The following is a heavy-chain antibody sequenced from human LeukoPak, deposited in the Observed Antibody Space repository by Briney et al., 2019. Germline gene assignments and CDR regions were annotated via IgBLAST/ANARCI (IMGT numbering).Heavy chain of an antibody. Sequence: ASVKASCKASGYTFTSYGISWVLQAPGQRLESRGWISAYNGNTNYAQKLQGRVTMTTDNSTSTAYMELRSLRSDDTAVYYCARDGCSSTSCYRPPLDYWGQGTLVTVSS. CDR3: ARDGCSSTSCYRPPLDY. J-gene: IGHJ4*02. CDR2: ISAYNGNT. V-gene: IGHV1-18*01. D-gene: IGHD2-2*02. CDR1: GYTFTSYG.